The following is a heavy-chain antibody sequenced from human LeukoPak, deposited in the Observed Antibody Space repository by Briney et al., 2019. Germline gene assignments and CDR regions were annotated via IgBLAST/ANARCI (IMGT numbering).Heavy chain of an antibody. CDR3: ARGPSYPTGYMDV. V-gene: IGHV3-66*01. J-gene: IGHJ6*03. D-gene: IGHD5-18*01. CDR2: IYSGGST. Sequence: GGSLGLSCAASGFTVRSNYMSWVRQAPGKGLEWVSVIYSGGSTYYADSVKGRFTMSRDNSKKTLYLQMNSLRAEDTAVYYCARGPSYPTGYMDVWGKGTTVTISS. CDR1: GFTVRSNY.